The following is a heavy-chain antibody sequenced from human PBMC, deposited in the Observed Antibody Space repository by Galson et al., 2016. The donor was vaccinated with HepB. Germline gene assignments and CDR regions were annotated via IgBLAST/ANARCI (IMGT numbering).Heavy chain of an antibody. CDR3: ARRTGNGFDV. CDR2: TYYRSRWYS. J-gene: IGHJ6*02. V-gene: IGHV6-1*01. CDR1: GDSVSSNSAT. Sequence: CAISGDSVSSNSATWNWIRLSPSRGLEWLGRTYYRSRWYSDYALSVKSRITINADTSKSQFSLRLNSVTPEDTAVYYCARRTGNGFDVWGQGTTATVSS. D-gene: IGHD1-1*01.